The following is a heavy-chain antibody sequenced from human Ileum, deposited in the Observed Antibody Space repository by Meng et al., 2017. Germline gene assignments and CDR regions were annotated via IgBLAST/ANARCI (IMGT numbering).Heavy chain of an antibody. CDR3: AREWSSFDY. D-gene: IGHD1-26*01. CDR2: VSYSGST. Sequence: SETLSLTCAVSGGSISGYYWHWIRHPPGKGLEWIGYVSYSGSTSYNPSLKSRVTISVDTSKNQFSLKLRSVTAADTAVYYCAREWSSFDYWGQGTLVTVSS. CDR1: GGSISGYY. J-gene: IGHJ4*02. V-gene: IGHV4-59*01.